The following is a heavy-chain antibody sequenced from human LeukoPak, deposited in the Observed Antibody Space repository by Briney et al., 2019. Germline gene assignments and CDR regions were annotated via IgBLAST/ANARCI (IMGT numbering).Heavy chain of an antibody. V-gene: IGHV3-23*01. Sequence: GGSLRLSCAASGFAFSSYAMSCVRQAPGKGLEWGSFISDRGGSTYYADSVKGRFTISRDNSKNTLYLQMNSLRAEDTAVYYCAKDLLWFGEFTFDYWGQGTLVTVSS. CDR1: GFAFSSYA. J-gene: IGHJ4*02. CDR3: AKDLLWFGEFTFDY. CDR2: ISDRGGST. D-gene: IGHD3-10*01.